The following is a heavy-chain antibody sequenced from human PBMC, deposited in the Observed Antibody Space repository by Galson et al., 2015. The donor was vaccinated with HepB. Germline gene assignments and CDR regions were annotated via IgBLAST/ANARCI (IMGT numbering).Heavy chain of an antibody. V-gene: IGHV1-18*04. D-gene: IGHD2-21*02. CDR3: ARGRDPEAYCGSDCYPYFFNY. CDR2: ISAENGKT. CDR1: GYTFSSYS. J-gene: IGHJ4*02. Sequence: SVKVSCKASGYTFSSYSINWVRQAPGQGLEWMGWISAENGKTNYAQKLQGRVTVTTDTSTSTAYMELRSLRSDDTAVYYCARGRDPEAYCGSDCYPYFFNYWGQGTLVTVSS.